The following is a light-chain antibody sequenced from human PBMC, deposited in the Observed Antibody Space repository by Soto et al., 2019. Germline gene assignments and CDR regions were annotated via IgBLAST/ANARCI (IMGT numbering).Light chain of an antibody. V-gene: IGLV2-14*01. CDR3: SSFTAYNTVV. J-gene: IGLJ2*01. CDR1: YSDVGTYNY. Sequence: QSVLTQPASVSGSPGQSITISCTGSYSDVGTYNYVSWYQQHPGTAPKLMIHEVSDRPSGVSNRFSGSKSGNTASLTISGLQADDEADYYCSSFTAYNTVVFGGGTKLTVL. CDR2: EVS.